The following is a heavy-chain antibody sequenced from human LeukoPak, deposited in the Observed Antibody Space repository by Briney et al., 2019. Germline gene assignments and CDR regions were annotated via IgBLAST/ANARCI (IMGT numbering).Heavy chain of an antibody. Sequence: GGSLRLSCEGSGFKFSVFAMNWARQAPGKGLEWVSSITSNGNTVDYSDSIKGRFTISRDNIKNSVYLQMNSLRVEDTAVYYCAKVAKYYYGSETYYFFEHWGQGTPVTASS. CDR3: AKVAKYYYGSETYYFFEH. J-gene: IGHJ4*02. CDR1: GFKFSVFA. D-gene: IGHD3-10*01. CDR2: ITSNGNTV. V-gene: IGHV3-21*01.